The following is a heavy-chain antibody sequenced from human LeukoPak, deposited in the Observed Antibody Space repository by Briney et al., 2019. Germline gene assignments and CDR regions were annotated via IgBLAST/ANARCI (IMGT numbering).Heavy chain of an antibody. J-gene: IGHJ4*02. CDR3: ARDQYSGSYLARFDY. V-gene: IGHV4-34*01. Sequence: SETLSLTCAVYGGSFSGYYWSWVRQPPGKGLEWIGEINHSGSTNYNPSLKSRVTISVDTSKNQFSLKLSSVTAAVTAVYYCARDQYSGSYLARFDYWGQGTLVTVSS. D-gene: IGHD1-26*01. CDR1: GGSFSGYY. CDR2: INHSGST.